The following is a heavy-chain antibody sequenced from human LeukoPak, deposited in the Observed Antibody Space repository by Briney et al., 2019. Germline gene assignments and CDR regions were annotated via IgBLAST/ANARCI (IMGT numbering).Heavy chain of an antibody. V-gene: IGHV1-2*02. CDR2: ISPNSGGT. CDR1: GYTFTDYY. CDR3: ASSYCSTTNCYDY. D-gene: IGHD2-2*01. Sequence: ASVKVSCKASGYTFTDYYMYWVRQAPGQGLEWMGWISPNSGGTIYAQKSQGRVTMTRDPSISTAYMELNSLRSDDTAVYFCASSYCSTTNCYDYWGQGTLVTVSS. J-gene: IGHJ4*02.